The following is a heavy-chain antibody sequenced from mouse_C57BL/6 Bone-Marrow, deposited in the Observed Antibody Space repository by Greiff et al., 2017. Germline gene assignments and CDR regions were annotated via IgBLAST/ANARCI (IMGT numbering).Heavy chain of an antibody. CDR1: GYPFTSYW. CDR2: IAPSDSYT. D-gene: IGHD2-2*01. Sequence: QAQLHQPGAELLRPGTSVKLSCKASGYPFTSYWMHLVKQRPGQGLGWIGVIAPSDSYTNYNQKFKGKATLTVDTSSSTAYMQLSSLTSEDSAVYYCAPLLWLRRGFAYWGQGTLVTVSA. CDR3: APLLWLRRGFAY. J-gene: IGHJ3*01. V-gene: IGHV1-59*01.